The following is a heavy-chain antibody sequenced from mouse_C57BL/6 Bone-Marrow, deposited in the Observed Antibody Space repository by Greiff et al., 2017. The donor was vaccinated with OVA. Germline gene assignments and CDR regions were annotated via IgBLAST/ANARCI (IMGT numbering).Heavy chain of an antibody. J-gene: IGHJ4*01. CDR1: GYTFTSYW. CDR3: ARSGITTVEGDFAMDY. D-gene: IGHD1-1*01. CDR2: IYPGSGRT. Sequence: QVQLKQPGAELVKPGASVKMSCKASGYTFTSYWITWVKQRPGQGLEWIGDIYPGSGRTNYNEKFKSKATLTVVTSSSTAYMQLSSLTSEDSAVYYCARSGITTVEGDFAMDYWGQGTSVTVSS. V-gene: IGHV1-55*01.